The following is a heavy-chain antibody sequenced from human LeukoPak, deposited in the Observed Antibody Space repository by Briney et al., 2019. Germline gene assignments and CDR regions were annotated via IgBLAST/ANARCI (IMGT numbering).Heavy chain of an antibody. CDR3: ASHADTTVTRWFDP. V-gene: IGHV3-21*01. CDR1: GFTFSSYS. Sequence: GGSLRLSCVASGFTFSSYSMNWVRQAPGKGLEWVSSISSSSSYIYYADSVKGRFTISRDNAKNSLYLQMNSLRAEDTAVYYCASHADTTVTRWFDPWGQGTLVTVSS. CDR2: ISSSSSYI. D-gene: IGHD4-17*01. J-gene: IGHJ5*02.